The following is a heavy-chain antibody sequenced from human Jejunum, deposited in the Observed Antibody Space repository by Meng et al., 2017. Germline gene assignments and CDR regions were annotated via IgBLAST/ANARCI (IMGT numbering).Heavy chain of an antibody. CDR3: ARGYTATPDFYYYGMDV. CDR2: VYYTRST. Sequence: GSLRLSCTVSGVSISNYYWSWIRQPPGMGLEWIGYVYYTRSTNYNPSLKNRLTISVDTSKNQFSLRLSSVTAADTAVYYCARGYTATPDFYYYGMDVWGQGNTVTVSS. CDR1: GVSISNYY. V-gene: IGHV4-59*01. J-gene: IGHJ6*02. D-gene: IGHD3-16*02.